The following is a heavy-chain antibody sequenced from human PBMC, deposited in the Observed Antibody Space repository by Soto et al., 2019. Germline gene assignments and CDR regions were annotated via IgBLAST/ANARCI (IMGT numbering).Heavy chain of an antibody. V-gene: IGHV4-59*01. D-gene: IGHD3-16*01. CDR3: ARVRDYVWGSGYYFDY. CDR1: GGSISSYY. J-gene: IGHJ4*02. CDR2: MYNTGST. Sequence: ETLSLTCTVSGGSISSYYWSWIRQPPGKGLEWIGYMYNTGSTIYNPSLKSRVTISVDTSKNQFSLKLNSVTAADTAVYYCARVRDYVWGSGYYFDYWGQGTLVTVSS.